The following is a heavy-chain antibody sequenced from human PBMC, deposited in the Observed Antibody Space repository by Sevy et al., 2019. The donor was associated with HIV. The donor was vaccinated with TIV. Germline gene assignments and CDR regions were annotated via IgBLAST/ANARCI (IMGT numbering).Heavy chain of an antibody. CDR1: GFTFSTYA. CDR2: ISDSGDST. J-gene: IGHJ6*02. V-gene: IGHV3-23*01. D-gene: IGHD2-2*01. Sequence: GGSLRLSCAASGFTFSTYAMSWVRQTPGKGLQWVSVISDSGDSTYYADSVKGRFTISSDNSKNTMYLQMNSLRAEDTAVYYCARRPDFGRAMHTGVMDVWGQGTTVTVSS. CDR3: ARRPDFGRAMHTGVMDV.